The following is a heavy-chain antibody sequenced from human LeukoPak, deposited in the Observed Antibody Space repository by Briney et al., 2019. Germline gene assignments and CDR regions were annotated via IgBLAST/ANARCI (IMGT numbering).Heavy chain of an antibody. Sequence: GGSLRLSCAASGFTFSNAWMSWVRQAPGKGLEWVSYISSSGSTIYYADSVKGRFTISRDNAKNSLYLQMNSLRAEDTAVYYCARDLRSYCLDYWGQGTLVTVSS. D-gene: IGHD1-26*01. J-gene: IGHJ4*02. V-gene: IGHV3-11*01. CDR3: ARDLRSYCLDY. CDR1: GFTFSNAW. CDR2: ISSSGSTI.